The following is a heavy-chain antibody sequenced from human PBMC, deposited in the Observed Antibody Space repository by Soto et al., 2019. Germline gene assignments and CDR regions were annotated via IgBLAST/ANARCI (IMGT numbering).Heavy chain of an antibody. CDR3: ASVHYGDYGGVYDY. Sequence: EVQLVASGGGLVQPGGSLRLSCAASGFTVSSYLMHWVRQAPGKGLVWVSRINSDGSSTSFADFVKGRFTISRDNAKNTLYLQMNSLRAEDTAVYYCASVHYGDYGGVYDYWGQGTLVTVSA. V-gene: IGHV3-74*01. D-gene: IGHD4-17*01. CDR2: INSDGSST. CDR1: GFTVSSYL. J-gene: IGHJ4*02.